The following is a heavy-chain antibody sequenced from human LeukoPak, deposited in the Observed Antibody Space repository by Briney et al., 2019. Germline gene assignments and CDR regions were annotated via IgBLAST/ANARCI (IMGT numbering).Heavy chain of an antibody. V-gene: IGHV4-59*12. CDR1: GGSISSYY. D-gene: IGHD3-10*01. CDR3: ARDRSGITMVRGAPHLFDY. Sequence: TSETLSLTCTVSGGSISSYYWSWIRQPPGKGLEWIGYIYYSGSTYYNPSLKSRVTISVDTSKNQFSLKLSSVTAADTAVYYCARDRSGITMVRGAPHLFDYWGQGTLVTVSS. CDR2: IYYSGST. J-gene: IGHJ4*02.